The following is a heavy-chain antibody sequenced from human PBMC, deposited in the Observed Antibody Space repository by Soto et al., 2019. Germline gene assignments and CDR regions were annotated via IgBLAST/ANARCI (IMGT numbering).Heavy chain of an antibody. CDR1: GXTFSSYG. J-gene: IGHJ3*02. CDR3: ARGNSWYSSGWYDAFDI. Sequence: PGGSLRLSCAASGXTFSSYGMHWVRQXXGKGLEWVAVIWYDGSNKYYADSVKGRFTISRDNSKNTLYLQMNSLRAEDTAVYYCARGNSWYSSGWYDAFDIWGQGTMVTV. CDR2: IWYDGSNK. D-gene: IGHD6-19*01. V-gene: IGHV3-33*01.